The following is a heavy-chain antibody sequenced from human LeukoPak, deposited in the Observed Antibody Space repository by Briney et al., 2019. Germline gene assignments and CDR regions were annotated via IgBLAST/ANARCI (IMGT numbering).Heavy chain of an antibody. Sequence: PSETLSLTCTVSGGSISSSSYYWGWIRQPPGKGLEWIGRIYYSGSTYYNPSLKSRVSISGDKSKNQFSLKLSSVTAADTAVYYCAREDRRILDYWGQGTLVTVSS. CDR2: IYYSGST. CDR3: AREDRRILDY. J-gene: IGHJ4*02. D-gene: IGHD2-15*01. CDR1: GGSISSSSYY. V-gene: IGHV4-39*07.